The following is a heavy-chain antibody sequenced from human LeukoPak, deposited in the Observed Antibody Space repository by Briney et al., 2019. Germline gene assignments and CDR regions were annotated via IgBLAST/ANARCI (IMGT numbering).Heavy chain of an antibody. V-gene: IGHV4-39*01. CDR2: IYYSGST. Sequence: SETLSLTCTVSGGSISSSNFYWGWIRQPPGKGLEWIGSIYYSGSTYYNPSLKSRVTISVDTSKNQFSLKLSSVTAADTAVYYCARTVGATRLDVWGKGTTVTVSS. CDR1: GGSISSSNFY. J-gene: IGHJ6*04. D-gene: IGHD1-26*01. CDR3: ARTVGATRLDV.